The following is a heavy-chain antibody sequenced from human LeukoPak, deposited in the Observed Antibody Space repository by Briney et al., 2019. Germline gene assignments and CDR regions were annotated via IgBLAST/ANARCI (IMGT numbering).Heavy chain of an antibody. CDR2: ISSSSSTI. J-gene: IGHJ6*03. V-gene: IGHV3-48*01. CDR3: ARWGYGRPHYYYYYYMDV. CDR1: GFTFSSYS. D-gene: IGHD3-16*01. Sequence: GGSLRLSCAASGFTFSSYSMNWVRQAPGKGLEWVSYISSSSSTIYYADSVKGRFTISRDNAKNSLYLQMNSLRAADTAVYYCARWGYGRPHYYYYYYMDVWGKGTTVTISS.